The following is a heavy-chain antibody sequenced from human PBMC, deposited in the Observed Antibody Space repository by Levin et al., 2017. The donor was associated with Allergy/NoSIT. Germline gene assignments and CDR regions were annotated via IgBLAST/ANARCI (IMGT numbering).Heavy chain of an antibody. CDR3: ERAARGDICIGYYKNYLNS. Sequence: SETLSLTCAVSGVSISTSCWWSWVRQTPGKGLEWIGDIYHGGSTKYNPSLQSRATISVDKSTNQFSLTLTSMTAADTGVYYCERAARGDICIGYYKNYLNSWGHGTLVTVSS. J-gene: IGHJ4*01. CDR1: GVSISTSCW. D-gene: IGHD3-9*01. CDR2: IYHGGST. V-gene: IGHV4-4*02.